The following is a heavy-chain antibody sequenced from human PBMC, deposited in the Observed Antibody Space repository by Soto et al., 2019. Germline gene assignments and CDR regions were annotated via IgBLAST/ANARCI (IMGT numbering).Heavy chain of an antibody. D-gene: IGHD5-18*01. V-gene: IGHV4-59*08. J-gene: IGHJ4*02. CDR3: AIRYGSCFDY. CDR1: GGSISSYY. Sequence: QVQLQESGPGLVKPSETLSLTCTVSGGSISSYYWSWIRQPPGKGLEWIGYIYYSGSTNYNPSLKSRVTISVDTSKNQFSLKLSSGTAADTAVYYCAIRYGSCFDYWGQGTLVTVSS. CDR2: IYYSGST.